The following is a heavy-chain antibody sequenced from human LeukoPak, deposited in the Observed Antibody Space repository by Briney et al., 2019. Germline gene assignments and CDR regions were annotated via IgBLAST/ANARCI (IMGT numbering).Heavy chain of an antibody. V-gene: IGHV1-18*01. CDR1: GYTFTSYG. Sequence: ASVKVSCKASGYTFTSYGIIWVRQAPGQGLEWMGWISAYNGNTNYAQKLQGRVTMTTDTSTSTAYMELRSLRSDDTAVYYCARGGVAARPGNDAFDIWGQGTMVTVSS. D-gene: IGHD6-6*01. CDR3: ARGGVAARPGNDAFDI. CDR2: ISAYNGNT. J-gene: IGHJ3*02.